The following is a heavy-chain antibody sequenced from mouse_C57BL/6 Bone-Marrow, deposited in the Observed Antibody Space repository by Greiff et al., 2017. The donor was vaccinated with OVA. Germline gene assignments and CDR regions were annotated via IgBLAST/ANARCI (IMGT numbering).Heavy chain of an antibody. Sequence: QVHVKQSGPGLVAPSQSLSITCTVSGFSLTSYGVDWVRQSPGKGLEWLGVIWGVGSTNYNSALKSRLSISKDNSKSQVFLKMNSLQTDDTAMYYCASDGGYDYRFAYWGQGTLVTVSA. J-gene: IGHJ3*01. CDR3: ASDGGYDYRFAY. D-gene: IGHD2-4*01. CDR2: IWGVGST. V-gene: IGHV2-6*01. CDR1: GFSLTSYG.